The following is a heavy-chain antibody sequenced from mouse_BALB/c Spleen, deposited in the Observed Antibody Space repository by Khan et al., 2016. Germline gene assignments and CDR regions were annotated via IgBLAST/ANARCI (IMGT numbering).Heavy chain of an antibody. CDR2: ISYSGST. V-gene: IGHV3-2*02. CDR1: GYSITSDYA. J-gene: IGHJ2*01. D-gene: IGHD4-1*02. CDR3: ASRNWDVDY. Sequence: EVQLQESGPGLVKPSQSLSLTCTVTGYSITSDYAWNWIRQFPGNKLEWMGYISYSGSTSYNPSLNSRISITRDTSKNQFFLQLNSVTTEDTATYYCASRNWDVDYWGQGTTLTVSS.